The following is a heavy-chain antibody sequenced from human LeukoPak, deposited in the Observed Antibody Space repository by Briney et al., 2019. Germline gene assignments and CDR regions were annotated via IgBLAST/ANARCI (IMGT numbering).Heavy chain of an antibody. V-gene: IGHV3-23*01. J-gene: IGHJ4*02. CDR3: ARDWPFDY. CDR1: GFTFSNYA. CDR2: ITGSGDIT. D-gene: IGHD3/OR15-3a*01. Sequence: GGSLRLSCAVSGFTFSNYALSWVRQAPGKGLEWLSAITGSGDITYYADSVKGRFTISRDNAKNSLFLQMNSLRAEDTAVYYCARDWPFDYWGQGTLVTVSS.